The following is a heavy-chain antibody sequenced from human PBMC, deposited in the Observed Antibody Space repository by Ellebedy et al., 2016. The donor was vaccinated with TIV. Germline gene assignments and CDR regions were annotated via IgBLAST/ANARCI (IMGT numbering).Heavy chain of an antibody. J-gene: IGHJ4*02. CDR2: VSYDGRNK. CDR3: ATHYADTSGNHYAGGY. CDR1: GFISSSYG. D-gene: IGHD3-22*01. Sequence: PGRSLRLSCAASGFISSSYGMPWVRQAPGKGLEWVAGVSYDGRNKNYADSVKGRFTISRDNSKSTLYLQMNSLRPEDTAVYYCATHYADTSGNHYAGGYWGQGTLGTVSS. V-gene: IGHV3-30*03.